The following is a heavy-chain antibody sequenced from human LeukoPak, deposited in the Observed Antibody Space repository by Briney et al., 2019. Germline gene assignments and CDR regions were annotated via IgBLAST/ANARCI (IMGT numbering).Heavy chain of an antibody. D-gene: IGHD3-22*01. CDR3: AKAGIVVVAEYFQH. J-gene: IGHJ1*01. CDR1: GFTFSSYG. Sequence: GRSLRLSCAASGFTFSSYGMHWVRQAPGKGLEWVAFIRYDGSNKYYADSVKGRFTISRDNSKNTLYLQMNSLRAEDTAVYYCAKAGIVVVAEYFQHWGQGTLVTVSS. CDR2: IRYDGSNK. V-gene: IGHV3-30*02.